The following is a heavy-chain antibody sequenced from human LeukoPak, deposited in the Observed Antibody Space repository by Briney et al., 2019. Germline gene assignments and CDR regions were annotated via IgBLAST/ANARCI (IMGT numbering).Heavy chain of an antibody. J-gene: IGHJ4*02. CDR1: GDSITSSSYY. CDR2: MYYTGTI. D-gene: IGHD5-12*01. V-gene: IGHV4-39*07. Sequence: SETLSLTCTVSGDSITSSSYYWGWIRQPPGKGLEWIGTMYYTGTIYYNPSLKSRVTISVDTSKNQFSLKLSSVTAADTAVYYCARYHSGYDDYWGQGTLVTVSS. CDR3: ARYHSGYDDY.